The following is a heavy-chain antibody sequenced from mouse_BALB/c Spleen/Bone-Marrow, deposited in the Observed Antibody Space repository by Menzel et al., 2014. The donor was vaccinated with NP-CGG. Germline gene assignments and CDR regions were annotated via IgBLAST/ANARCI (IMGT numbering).Heavy chain of an antibody. D-gene: IGHD2-14*01. CDR2: ISDAGSYT. J-gene: IGHJ3*01. V-gene: IGHV5-4*02. CDR3: ARDGDYRYAWFAY. CDR1: GFTFSDYY. Sequence: EVQRVESGGGLVKPGGSLKLSCAASGFTFSDYYMYWVRQTPEKRLEWVATISDAGSYTYYPDSVKGRFTISRDNAKNNLYLQMISLKSEDTAMYYCARDGDYRYAWFAYWGQGTLVIVST.